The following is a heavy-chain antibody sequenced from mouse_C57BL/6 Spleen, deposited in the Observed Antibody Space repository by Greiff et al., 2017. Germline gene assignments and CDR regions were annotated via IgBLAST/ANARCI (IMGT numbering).Heavy chain of an antibody. D-gene: IGHD1-1*01. V-gene: IGHV1-52*01. J-gene: IGHJ3*01. CDR1: GYTFTSYW. CDR3: ARPYYYGSRGFAY. Sequence: VQLQQPGAELVRPGSSVKLSCKASGYTFTSYWMHWVKQRPIQGLEWIGNIDPSDSETHYNQKFKDKATLTVDKSSSTAYMQLSSLTSEDSAVYYCARPYYYGSRGFAYWGQGTLVTVSA. CDR2: IDPSDSET.